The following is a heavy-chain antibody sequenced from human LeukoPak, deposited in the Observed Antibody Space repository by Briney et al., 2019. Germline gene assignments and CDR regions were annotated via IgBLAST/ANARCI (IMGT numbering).Heavy chain of an antibody. CDR2: IYPGDSDT. D-gene: IGHD6-19*01. Sequence: GESLKISCKGSGYSFTNYWIGWVRQMPGKGLECMGLIYPGDSDTRYSPSFQGQVTISADKSISTAYLHWSSLKASDTAMYYCARRGIAVAGTPAEYFQHWGQGTLVTASS. CDR3: ARRGIAVAGTPAEYFQH. V-gene: IGHV5-51*01. J-gene: IGHJ1*01. CDR1: GYSFTNYW.